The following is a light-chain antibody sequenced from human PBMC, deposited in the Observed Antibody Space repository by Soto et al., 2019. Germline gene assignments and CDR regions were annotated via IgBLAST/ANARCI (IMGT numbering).Light chain of an antibody. V-gene: IGKV4-1*01. CDR2: SAS. J-gene: IGKJ4*01. CDR1: QSVLYSSDNNNY. Sequence: DIVMTQSPDSLAVSLGERATINCKSSQSVLYSSDNNNYLAWYQHKPGQPPQLPIYSASTRHSGVPDRFSGSGVGTDLTLTSGRLQAEDVAVYYRQQYYTAPFTFGGGTKVEIK. CDR3: QQYYTAPFT.